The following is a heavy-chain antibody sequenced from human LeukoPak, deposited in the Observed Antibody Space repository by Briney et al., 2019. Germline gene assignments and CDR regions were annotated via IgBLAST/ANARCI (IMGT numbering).Heavy chain of an antibody. CDR3: ARVGNKSWGYYYYYGMDV. D-gene: IGHD2/OR15-2a*01. V-gene: IGHV4-4*07. Sequence: SETLSLTCTVSGGSISSYYWSWIRQPAGKGLEWIGRIYTSGSTNYNPSLKSRVTMSVDTSKNQFSLKLSSVTAADTAVYYCARVGNKSWGYYYYYGMDVWGQGTLVTVSS. J-gene: IGHJ6*02. CDR2: IYTSGST. CDR1: GGSISSYY.